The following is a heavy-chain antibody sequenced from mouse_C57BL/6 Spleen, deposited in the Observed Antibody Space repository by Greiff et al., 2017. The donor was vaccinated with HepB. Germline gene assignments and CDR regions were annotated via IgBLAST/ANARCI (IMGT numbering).Heavy chain of an antibody. CDR2: IDPSDSYT. D-gene: IGHD2-4*01. V-gene: IGHV1-69*01. CDR1: GYTFTSYW. CDR3: ARFGDFDYDNYAMDY. J-gene: IGHJ4*01. Sequence: QVQLQQPGAELVMPGASVKLSCKASGYTFTSYWMHWVKQRPGQGLEWIGEIDPSDSYTNYNQKFKGKSTLTVDKSSSTAYMQLSSLTSEDSAVYYCARFGDFDYDNYAMDYWGQGTSVTVSS.